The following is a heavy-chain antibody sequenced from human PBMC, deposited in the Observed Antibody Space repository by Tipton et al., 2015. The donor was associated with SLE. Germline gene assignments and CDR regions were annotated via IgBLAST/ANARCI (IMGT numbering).Heavy chain of an antibody. D-gene: IGHD3-3*01. CDR2: IYSGGST. CDR3: ARGSALRV. Sequence: SLRLSCAASGFTFSNFWMHWVRQAPGKGLEWVSVIYSGGSTYYADSVKGRFTISRDNSKNTLYLQMNSLRAEDTAMYYCARGSALRVWGQGTLVTVSS. J-gene: IGHJ4*02. V-gene: IGHV3-53*01. CDR1: GFTFSNFW.